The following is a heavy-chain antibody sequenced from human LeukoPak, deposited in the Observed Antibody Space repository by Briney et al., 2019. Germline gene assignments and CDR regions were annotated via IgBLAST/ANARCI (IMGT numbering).Heavy chain of an antibody. Sequence: SETLSLTCTVSGGSISSYYRSWIRQPPGKGLEWIGYIYYSGSTNYNPSLKSRVTISVGTSKNQFSLKLSSVTAADTAVYYCARELGHIVDTWGQGTLVTVSS. J-gene: IGHJ5*02. CDR2: IYYSGST. D-gene: IGHD2-21*01. CDR3: ARELGHIVDT. CDR1: GGSISSYY. V-gene: IGHV4-59*01.